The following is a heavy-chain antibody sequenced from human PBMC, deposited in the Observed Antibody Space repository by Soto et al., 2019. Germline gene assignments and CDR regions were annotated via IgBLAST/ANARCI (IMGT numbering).Heavy chain of an antibody. CDR3: ARSQGSSTSLEIYYYYYYGMDV. J-gene: IGHJ6*02. Sequence: VQLEQCGAEVKKPGTSVKVSCKASGGTFSSYAISWVRQAPGQGLEWMGGIIPISDTTNYAQKFQGRVTITADESTSTAYMELSSLRSEDTAVYYCARSQGSSTSLEIYYYYYYGMDVWGQGTTVTVSS. CDR2: IIPISDTT. CDR1: GGTFSSYA. V-gene: IGHV1-69*01. D-gene: IGHD2-2*01.